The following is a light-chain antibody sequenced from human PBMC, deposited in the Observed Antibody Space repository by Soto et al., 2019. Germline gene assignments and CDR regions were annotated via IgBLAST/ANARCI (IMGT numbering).Light chain of an antibody. J-gene: IGKJ1*01. CDR2: GAS. V-gene: IGKV3-15*01. CDR1: QSVSSH. Sequence: EIVVTQSPATLSVSPGERATLSCRTSQSVSSHLAWYQQKPGQAPRLLIHGASTSATGIPARFSGSASGTEFTLTISSLQSEDFAVYHCQQYNNWPGWTFGQGTKVDIK. CDR3: QQYNNWPGWT.